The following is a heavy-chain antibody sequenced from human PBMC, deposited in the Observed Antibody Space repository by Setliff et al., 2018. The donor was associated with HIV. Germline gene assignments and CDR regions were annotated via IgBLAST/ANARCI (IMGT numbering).Heavy chain of an antibody. Sequence: GGSLRLSCAASGCTFSNVRMTWGRQAPGKGLQWVGSIKRKSDGGTTDYAAPLKGRLNSSRNDSRNTLKLQMNGLESEDTAMYYCATEAQCSSSSCPGTLDYWGQGAPVTVSS. CDR1: GCTFSNVR. CDR2: IKRKSDGGTT. V-gene: IGHV3-15*01. CDR3: ATEAQCSSSSCPGTLDY. D-gene: IGHD2-2*01. J-gene: IGHJ4*02.